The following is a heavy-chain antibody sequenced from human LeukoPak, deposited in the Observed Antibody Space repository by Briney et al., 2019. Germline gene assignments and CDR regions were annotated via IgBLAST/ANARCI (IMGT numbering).Heavy chain of an antibody. CDR3: AKARGDSYGHFQY. V-gene: IGHV3-23*01. CDR2: ISGSGGST. D-gene: IGHD5-18*01. CDR1: GFIFRSYG. J-gene: IGHJ4*02. Sequence: PGGSLRLSCAASGFIFRSYGMSWVRQAPGKGLECVSVISGSGGSTNYADSVKGRLTISRDNSKNTLYLQMNSLRAKDTAVYYCAKARGDSYGHFQYWGQGTLVTVSS.